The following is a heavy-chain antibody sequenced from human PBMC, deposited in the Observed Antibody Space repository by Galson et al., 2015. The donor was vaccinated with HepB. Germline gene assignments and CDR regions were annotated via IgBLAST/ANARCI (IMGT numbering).Heavy chain of an antibody. CDR2: IRSKAYGGTT. J-gene: IGHJ4*02. V-gene: IGHV3-49*03. CDR3: TREGQGELLFYFDY. D-gene: IGHD1-26*01. CDR1: GFTFGDYA. Sequence: SLRLSCAASGFTFGDYAMSWFRQAPGKGLEWVGFIRSKAYGGTTEYAASVKGRFTISRDDSKSIAYLQMNSLETEDTAVYYCTREGQGELLFYFDYWGQGTLVTVSS.